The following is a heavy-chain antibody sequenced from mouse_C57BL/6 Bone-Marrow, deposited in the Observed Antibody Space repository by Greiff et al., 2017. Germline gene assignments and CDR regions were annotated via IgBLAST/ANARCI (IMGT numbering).Heavy chain of an antibody. CDR2: ISGGGGNT. CDR3: ARPGGQRGRRLAWFAY. Sequence: EVQLVESGGGLVKPGGSLKLSCAASGFTFSSYTMSWVRQTPEKRLEWVATISGGGGNTYYPDSVKGRFTLSRDNAKNTLDLQMSSLRSEDTGLYSGARPGGQRGRRLAWFAYWGQGTLVTVSA. CDR1: GFTFSSYT. J-gene: IGHJ3*01. V-gene: IGHV5-9*04. D-gene: IGHD3-2*01.